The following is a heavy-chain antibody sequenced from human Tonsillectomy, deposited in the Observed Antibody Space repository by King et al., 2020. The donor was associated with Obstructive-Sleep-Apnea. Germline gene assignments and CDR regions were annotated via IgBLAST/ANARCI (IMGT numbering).Heavy chain of an antibody. J-gene: IGHJ4*02. CDR2: IRYDGSNK. CDR3: ATYGDYPFDY. V-gene: IGHV3-30*02. Sequence: VQLVESGGGVVQPGRSLRLSCAASGFTFSSYGMHWVRQAPGKGLEWGAFIRYDGSNKYYADSGKGRFTISRDNSKNTLYLQMNSLRAEDTAVYYCATYGDYPFDYWGQGTLVTVSS. CDR1: GFTFSSYG. D-gene: IGHD4-17*01.